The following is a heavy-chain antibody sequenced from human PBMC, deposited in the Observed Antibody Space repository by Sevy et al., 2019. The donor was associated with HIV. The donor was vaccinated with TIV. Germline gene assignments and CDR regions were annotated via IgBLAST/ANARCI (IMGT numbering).Heavy chain of an antibody. CDR1: GFSFSSYG. V-gene: IGHV3-23*01. CDR3: TKDFQYPIDY. D-gene: IGHD2-2*02. Sequence: GGSLRLSCAASGFSFSSYGMSWARQAPGKGLEWVSTINDDGTGTHYADSVKGRFTISRANSKNTLYLQADSLIAEDTAVYYCTKDFQYPIDYWGQGTLVTVSS. CDR2: INDDGTGT. J-gene: IGHJ4*02.